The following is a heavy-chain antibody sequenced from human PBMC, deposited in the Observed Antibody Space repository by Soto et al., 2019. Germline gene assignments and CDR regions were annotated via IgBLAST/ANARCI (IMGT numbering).Heavy chain of an antibody. CDR1: GYTFTSYG. CDR3: ARCSVRLGDFWSGYYYWFDP. CDR2: ISAYNGNT. J-gene: IGHJ5*02. V-gene: IGHV1-18*01. Sequence: GASVKVSCKASGYTFTSYGISWVRQAPGQGLEWMGWISAYNGNTNYAQKLQGRVTMTTDTSTSTAYMELRSLRSDDTAVYYCARCSVRLGDFWSGYYYWFDPWGQGTLVTVSS. D-gene: IGHD3-3*01.